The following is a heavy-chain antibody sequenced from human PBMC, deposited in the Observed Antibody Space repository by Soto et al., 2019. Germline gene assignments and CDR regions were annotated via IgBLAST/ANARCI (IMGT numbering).Heavy chain of an antibody. CDR1: GFTFSSYA. D-gene: IGHD3-22*01. CDR3: AKDLITMIVVAPYYFDY. J-gene: IGHJ4*02. CDR2: ISGSGASS. Sequence: GGSLRLSCEVSGFTFSSYAMSWVRQAPGKGLEWVSAISGSGASSYYADSVKGRFTISRDNSKNTLYLQMSSLRAEDTAVYYCAKDLITMIVVAPYYFDYWGQGTLVTVSS. V-gene: IGHV3-23*01.